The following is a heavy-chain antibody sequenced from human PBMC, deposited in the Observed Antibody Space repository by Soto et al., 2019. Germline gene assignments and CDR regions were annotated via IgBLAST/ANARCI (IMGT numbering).Heavy chain of an antibody. Sequence: LRLSCAASGFTFSSYAMSWVRQAPGKGLEWASAISGSGGSTYYADSVKGRFTISRDNSKNTLYLQMNSLRAEDTAVYYCAKDYDSSGYRWFDPWGQGTLVTVSS. CDR1: GFTFSSYA. J-gene: IGHJ5*02. V-gene: IGHV3-23*01. CDR3: AKDYDSSGYRWFDP. D-gene: IGHD3-22*01. CDR2: ISGSGGST.